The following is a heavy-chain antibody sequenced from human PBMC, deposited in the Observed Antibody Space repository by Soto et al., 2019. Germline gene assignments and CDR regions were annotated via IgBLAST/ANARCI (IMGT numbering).Heavy chain of an antibody. J-gene: IGHJ4*02. Sequence: SETLSLTCTVSGGSISSYYWSWIRQPPGKGLEWIGYIYYSGSTNYNPSLKSRVTISVDTSKNQFSLKLSSVTAADTAVYYCARQRGVTIPLDYWGQGTLVTVS. CDR2: IYYSGST. V-gene: IGHV4-59*08. CDR1: GGSISSYY. D-gene: IGHD2-21*02. CDR3: ARQRGVTIPLDY.